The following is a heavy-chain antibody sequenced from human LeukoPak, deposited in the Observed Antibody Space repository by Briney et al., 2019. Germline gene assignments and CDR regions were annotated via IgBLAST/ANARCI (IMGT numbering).Heavy chain of an antibody. Sequence: GGSLRLSCAASGFTFSSYAMSWVRQAPGKGLEWVSAISGSGGSTYYADSVKGRFTISRDNSKNTLYLQMNGLRAEDTAVYYCAKGDSSGYYYRPGYYFDYWGQGTLVTVSS. D-gene: IGHD3-22*01. V-gene: IGHV3-23*01. CDR3: AKGDSSGYYYRPGYYFDY. CDR2: ISGSGGST. J-gene: IGHJ4*02. CDR1: GFTFSSYA.